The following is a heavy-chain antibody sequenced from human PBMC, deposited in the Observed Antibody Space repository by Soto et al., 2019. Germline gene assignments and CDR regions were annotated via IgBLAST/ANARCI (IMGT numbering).Heavy chain of an antibody. D-gene: IGHD4-17*01. J-gene: IGHJ4*02. CDR2: ISYDGSNK. Sequence: QVQLVESGGGVVQPGRSLRLSCAASGFTFSSYAMHWVRQAPGKGLEWVAVISYDGSNKYYADSVKGRFTISRDNSKNTLYLQMNSLRAEDTGVYYCARENYGDYTTDYWGQGTLVTVSS. CDR1: GFTFSSYA. V-gene: IGHV3-30-3*01. CDR3: ARENYGDYTTDY.